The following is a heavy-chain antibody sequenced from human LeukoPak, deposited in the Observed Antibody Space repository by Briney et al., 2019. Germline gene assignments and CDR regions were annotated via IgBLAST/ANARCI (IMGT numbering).Heavy chain of an antibody. CDR3: ARSELLWFGEVYYFDY. Sequence: SETLSLTCTVSVGSISSYYWSWIRQPPGKGLEWIGYIYYSGSTNYNPSLKSRVTISVDTSKNQFSLKLSSVTAADTAVYYCARSELLWFGEVYYFDYWGQGTLVTVSS. J-gene: IGHJ4*02. D-gene: IGHD3-10*01. CDR1: VGSISSYY. CDR2: IYYSGST. V-gene: IGHV4-59*08.